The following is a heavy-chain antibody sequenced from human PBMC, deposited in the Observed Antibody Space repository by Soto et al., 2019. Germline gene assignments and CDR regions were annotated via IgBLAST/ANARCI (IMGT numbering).Heavy chain of an antibody. V-gene: IGHV3-64D*08. Sequence: GGSLRLSCSASGFTFSSYAMHWVRQAPGKGLEYVSAISSNGGSTYYADSVKGRFTISRDNSKNTLYLQMSSLRAEDTAVYYCVKGCIAVAGTGSVCYYYGMDVWGQGTTVTVSS. CDR1: GFTFSSYA. CDR2: ISSNGGST. D-gene: IGHD6-19*01. CDR3: VKGCIAVAGTGSVCYYYGMDV. J-gene: IGHJ6*02.